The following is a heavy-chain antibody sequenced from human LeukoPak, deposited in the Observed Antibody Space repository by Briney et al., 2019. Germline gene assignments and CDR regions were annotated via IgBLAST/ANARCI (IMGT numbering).Heavy chain of an antibody. J-gene: IGHJ4*02. D-gene: IGHD3-10*01. Sequence: PGGSLRLSCAASGFTFSSYAMSWVRQAPGKELEWVSAISGSGGSTYYADSVKHRFTISRDNTKNLLYLEMNSLRAEDTAMYFCVRDVGAVRGEVYFDYWGQGTLVTVSS. CDR3: VRDVGAVRGEVYFDY. CDR1: GFTFSSYA. CDR2: ISGSGGST. V-gene: IGHV3-23*01.